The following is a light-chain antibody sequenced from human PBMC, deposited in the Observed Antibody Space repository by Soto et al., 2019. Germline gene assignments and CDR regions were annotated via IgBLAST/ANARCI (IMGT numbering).Light chain of an antibody. CDR2: GAS. Sequence: DFPLTQSPSFLSASVGDRVTITCRASQGIGSYLGWYQQAPGKAPKLLIYGASTLQSGVPSRFSDSGSGTEFTLTISSLQPEDFATYYCQQLNTYPAFGGGTKVEI. CDR1: QGIGSY. CDR3: QQLNTYPA. V-gene: IGKV1-9*01. J-gene: IGKJ4*01.